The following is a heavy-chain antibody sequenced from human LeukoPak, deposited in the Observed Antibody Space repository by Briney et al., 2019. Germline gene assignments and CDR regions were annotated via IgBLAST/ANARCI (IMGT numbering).Heavy chain of an antibody. CDR2: IRHDGSYQ. V-gene: IGHV3-30*02. CDR3: AKNRDSSDYPRDFDF. CDR1: GFTFSSYG. Sequence: GGSLRLSCAAFGFTFSSYGMHWVRQTPGKGQEWVAFIRHDGSYQQYADSVKGRFTVSRDNSKDMVYLQMNSLRTEDTAVYYCAKNRDSSDYPRDFDFWGQGTLVTVSS. J-gene: IGHJ4*02. D-gene: IGHD3-22*01.